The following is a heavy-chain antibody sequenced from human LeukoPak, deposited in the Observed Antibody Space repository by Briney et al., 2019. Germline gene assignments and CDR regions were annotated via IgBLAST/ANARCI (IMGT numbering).Heavy chain of an antibody. V-gene: IGHV4-4*09. D-gene: IGHD1-26*01. CDR2: IYTSGST. CDR3: ARLGSVTSSVDY. CDR1: GGSISSYY. Sequence: SETLSLTCAVSGGSISSYYWSWIRQPPGKGLEWIGYIYTSGSTNYNPSLKSRVTISVDTSKNQFSLKLSSVTAADTAVYYCARLGSVTSSVDYWGQGTLVTVSS. J-gene: IGHJ4*02.